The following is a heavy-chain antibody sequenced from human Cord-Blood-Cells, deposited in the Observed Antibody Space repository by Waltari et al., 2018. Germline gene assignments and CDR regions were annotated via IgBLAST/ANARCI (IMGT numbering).Heavy chain of an antibody. CDR1: GFTFSSYA. Sequence: QVQLVESGGGVVQPGRSLRLSCAASGFTFSSYAVHWVRQAPGKGLEWVEVISYDGSNKYYADSVKGRFTISRDNSKNTLYLQMNSLRAEDTAVYYCARDFAFDYYFDYWGQGTLVTVSS. CDR2: ISYDGSNK. D-gene: IGHD3-3*01. V-gene: IGHV3-30-3*01. CDR3: ARDFAFDYYFDY. J-gene: IGHJ4*02.